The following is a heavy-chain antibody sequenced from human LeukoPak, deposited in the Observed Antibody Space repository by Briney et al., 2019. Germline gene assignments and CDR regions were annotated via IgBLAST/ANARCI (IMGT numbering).Heavy chain of an antibody. CDR2: INPNSGGT. CDR1: GYTFTGYY. CDR3: ARDHCSSISCYLLRDP. D-gene: IGHD2-2*01. J-gene: IGHJ5*02. Sequence: ASVKVSCKASGYTFTGYYMHWVRQAPGQGLEWMGWINPNSGGTNYAQKFQGRVTMTRDTSISTAYMELSRLRSDDTAVYYCARDHCSSISCYLLRDPWGQGTLVTVTS. V-gene: IGHV1-2*02.